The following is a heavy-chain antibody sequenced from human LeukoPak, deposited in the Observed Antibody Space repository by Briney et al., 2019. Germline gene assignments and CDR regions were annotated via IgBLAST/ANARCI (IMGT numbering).Heavy chain of an antibody. V-gene: IGHV3-7*04. J-gene: IGHJ4*02. D-gene: IGHD3-10*01. CDR1: GFTFSNYW. CDR3: TRGITMAN. CDR2: IRQDGSER. Sequence: GGSLRLSCAASGFTFSNYWMTWVRQAPGKGLEWVANIRQDGSERDYVDSVKGRFTISRDDAKNSLYLQMNSLRAEDTAVYYCTRGITMANWGQGTLVTVSS.